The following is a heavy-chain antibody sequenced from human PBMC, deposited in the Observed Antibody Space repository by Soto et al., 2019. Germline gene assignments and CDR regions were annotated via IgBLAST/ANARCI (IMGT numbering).Heavy chain of an antibody. J-gene: IGHJ4*02. CDR2: ISRDGIGN. CDR1: GFTFSSYP. Sequence: GGSLRLSCAASGFTFSSYPMSWVRQAPGKGLEWVSNISRDGIGNYYVDSVKGRFTISRDNAKNSLYLQMNSLRAEDTAVYYCARDAQFVNYDYIWGSYRYLDYWGQGTLVTVSS. D-gene: IGHD3-16*02. V-gene: IGHV3-7*01. CDR3: ARDAQFVNYDYIWGSYRYLDY.